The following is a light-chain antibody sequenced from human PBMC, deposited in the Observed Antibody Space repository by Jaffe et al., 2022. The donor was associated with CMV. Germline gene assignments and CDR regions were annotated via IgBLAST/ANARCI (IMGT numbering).Light chain of an antibody. CDR2: RDS. CDR3: QVWDSPGVV. Sequence: SYELTQPLSVSVALGQTAKITCGGSNIENKNVHWYQQKPGQAPVLVIYRDSNRPSGIPERYSGSNSGNTATLTISRAQAGDEADYYCQVWDSPGVVFGGGSKLTVL. V-gene: IGLV3-9*01. J-gene: IGLJ2*01. CDR1: NIENKN.